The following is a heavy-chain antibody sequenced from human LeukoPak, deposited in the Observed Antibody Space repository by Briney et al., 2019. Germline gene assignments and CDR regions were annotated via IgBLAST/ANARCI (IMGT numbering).Heavy chain of an antibody. CDR2: IYSGGSK. CDR1: GFNVSSNY. D-gene: IGHD4-17*01. CDR3: ARTIRDYGLTYFDY. Sequence: QPGGSLRLSCAASGFNVSSNYMSWVRQAPGNGLEWVSLIYSGGSKYYADSVKGRFTISRDNPKNTLYLQMNSLRAEDTAVYYCARTIRDYGLTYFDYWGQGTLVTVSS. V-gene: IGHV3-53*01. J-gene: IGHJ4*02.